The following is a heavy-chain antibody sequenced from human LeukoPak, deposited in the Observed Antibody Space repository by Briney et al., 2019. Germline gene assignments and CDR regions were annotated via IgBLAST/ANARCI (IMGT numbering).Heavy chain of an antibody. V-gene: IGHV1-69*13. CDR3: ARDGGGLDY. D-gene: IGHD3-16*01. Sequence: ASVKVSCKASGYTFTSYGISWVRQAPGQGLEWMGGIIPIFGTRNYAQKFQGRVTITADESTSTAYMELSSLRSEDTAVYYCARDGGGLDYWGQGTLVTISS. J-gene: IGHJ4*02. CDR1: GYTFTSYG. CDR2: IIPIFGTR.